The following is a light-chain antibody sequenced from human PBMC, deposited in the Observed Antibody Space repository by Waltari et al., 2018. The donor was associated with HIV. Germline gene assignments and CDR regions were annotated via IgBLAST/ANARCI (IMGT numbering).Light chain of an antibody. J-gene: IGKJ5*01. CDR2: DAS. Sequence: EIVLTQSPATLSLSPGERATLSCRASQSLSSFLAWYQQRPGQAPRLLIYDASDRATGIPARFSGSGSGADYTLTINSLEPEDFAVYYCQHRSSWPPAITFGRGTRLEI. V-gene: IGKV3-11*01. CDR3: QHRSSWPPAIT. CDR1: QSLSSF.